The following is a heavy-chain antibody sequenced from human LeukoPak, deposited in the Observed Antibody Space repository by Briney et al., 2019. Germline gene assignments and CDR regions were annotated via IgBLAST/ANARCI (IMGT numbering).Heavy chain of an antibody. Sequence: PGGSLRPSCAASGFTFSSYAMHWVRQAPGKGLEWVAVISYDGSNKYYADSVKGRFTISRDNSKNTLYLQMNSLRAEDTAVYYCARSPQGNGMDVWGQGTTVTVSS. J-gene: IGHJ6*02. V-gene: IGHV3-30-3*01. CDR1: GFTFSSYA. CDR2: ISYDGSNK. CDR3: ARSPQGNGMDV.